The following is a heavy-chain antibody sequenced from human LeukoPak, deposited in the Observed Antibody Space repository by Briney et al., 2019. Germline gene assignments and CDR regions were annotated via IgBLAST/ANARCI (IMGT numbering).Heavy chain of an antibody. V-gene: IGHV1-46*01. CDR2: INPSGGST. CDR3: ARGEGRITIFGVTSNWFDP. Sequence: ASVKVSCKAPGYTFTSYYMYWVRPDPGQGLEWMGIINPSGGSTSYAQKFQGRVTMTRDMSTSTVYMELSSLRSEDTVVYYCARGEGRITIFGVTSNWFDPWGQGTLVTVSS. CDR1: GYTFTSYY. J-gene: IGHJ5*02. D-gene: IGHD3-3*01.